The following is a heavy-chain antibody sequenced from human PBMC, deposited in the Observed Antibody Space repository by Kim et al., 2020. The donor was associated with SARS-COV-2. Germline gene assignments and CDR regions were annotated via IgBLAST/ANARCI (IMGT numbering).Heavy chain of an antibody. D-gene: IGHD4-17*01. Sequence: GGSLRLSCAASGFTFSSYGMHWVRQAPGKGLEWVAVIWYDGSNKYYADSVKGRFTISRDNSKNTLYLQMNSLRAEDTAVYYCARDKVYGDYGPQYFQHWGQGTLVTVSS. CDR1: GFTFSSYG. CDR3: ARDKVYGDYGPQYFQH. V-gene: IGHV3-33*01. CDR2: IWYDGSNK. J-gene: IGHJ1*01.